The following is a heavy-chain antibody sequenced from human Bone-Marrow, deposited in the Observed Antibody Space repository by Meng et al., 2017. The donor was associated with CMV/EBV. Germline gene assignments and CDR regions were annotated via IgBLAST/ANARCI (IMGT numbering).Heavy chain of an antibody. CDR3: AKDLDYDSWSGYVHYYYYGMDV. V-gene: IGHV3-21*01. CDR1: GFTFSSYE. J-gene: IGHJ6*02. D-gene: IGHD3-3*01. Sequence: GGSLRLSCAASGFTFSSYEMNWVRQAPGKGLEWVSSISSSSSYIYYADSVKGRFTISRDNSENTVYLQMDSLRVEDTAVYYCAKDLDYDSWSGYVHYYYYGMDVWGQGTTVTFSS. CDR2: ISSSSSYI.